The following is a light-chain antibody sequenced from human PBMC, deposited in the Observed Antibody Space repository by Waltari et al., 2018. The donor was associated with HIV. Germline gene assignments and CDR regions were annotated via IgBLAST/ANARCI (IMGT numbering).Light chain of an antibody. CDR1: SSNIGAGYD. J-gene: IGLJ2*01. CDR2: DDT. CDR3: QSYDDNLEGV. Sequence: GAPGQRVTISCTGSSSNIGAGYDVHWYQQVPGTAPRLLIYDDTNRPSGVPERFSGSRSGTSASLAITGLQVEDEADYYCQSYDDNLEGVFGGGTKVTVL. V-gene: IGLV1-40*01.